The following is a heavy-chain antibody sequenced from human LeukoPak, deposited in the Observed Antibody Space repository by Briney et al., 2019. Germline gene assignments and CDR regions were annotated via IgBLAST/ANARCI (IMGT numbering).Heavy chain of an antibody. CDR3: ARDGGGTGRPFDF. CDR1: GGSISIYY. J-gene: IGHJ4*02. V-gene: IGHV4-4*07. Sequence: SETLSLTCTVSGGSISIYYWNWIRQPAGKGLEWIGRIYNTGSTNYNPSLKSRVTMSVDTSNNRLSLNLSPVTAADTAVYYCARDGGGTGRPFDFWGRGTLVTVSS. CDR2: IYNTGST. D-gene: IGHD1-26*01.